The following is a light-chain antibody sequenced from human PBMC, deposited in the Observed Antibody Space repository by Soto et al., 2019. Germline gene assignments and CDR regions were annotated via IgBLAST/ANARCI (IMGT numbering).Light chain of an antibody. J-gene: IGKJ4*01. V-gene: IGKV4-1*01. CDR3: QQYYGTPLT. CDR1: QSVLYSSNNKNY. Sequence: DIVMTQSPDSLAVSLGERVTINCKSSQSVLYSSNNKNYLAWYQQKPGQPPKLLIYWASTRESGVPDRFSGSGSETDFSLTISSLQAEDVAVYYCQQYYGTPLTFGGGTKVEIK. CDR2: WAS.